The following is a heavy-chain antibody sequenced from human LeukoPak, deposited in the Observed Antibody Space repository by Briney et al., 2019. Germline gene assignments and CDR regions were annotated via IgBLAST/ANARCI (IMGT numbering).Heavy chain of an antibody. CDR1: GFTFSSYA. J-gene: IGHJ4*02. CDR2: ISYDGSNK. Sequence: GGSLRLSCAASGFTFSSYAMNWVRQAPGKGLEWVAVISYDGSNKYYADSVKGRFTISRDNSKNTLYLQMNILRAEDTAVYYCARGPDTAMALLDYWGQGTLVTVSS. CDR3: ARGPDTAMALLDY. D-gene: IGHD5-18*01. V-gene: IGHV3-30*04.